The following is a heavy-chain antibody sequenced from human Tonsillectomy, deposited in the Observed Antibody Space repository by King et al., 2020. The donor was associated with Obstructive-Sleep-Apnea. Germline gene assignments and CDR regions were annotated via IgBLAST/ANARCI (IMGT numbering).Heavy chain of an antibody. Sequence: QLQESGPGLVKPSQTLSLTCTVSGGSINSGGYYWSWICQHPGKGLEWIGNIYYSGSTYYNLSLKSRVHISLDTSKNQFSLRLGSVTAADTALYYYARTTTLTYTYYYGTDVWGQGTTVTVSS. D-gene: IGHD4-17*01. CDR2: IYYSGST. J-gene: IGHJ6*02. V-gene: IGHV4-31*03. CDR3: ARTTTLTYTYYYGTDV. CDR1: GGSINSGGYY.